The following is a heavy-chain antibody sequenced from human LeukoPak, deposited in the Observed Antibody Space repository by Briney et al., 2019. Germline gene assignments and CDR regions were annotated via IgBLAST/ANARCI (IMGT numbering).Heavy chain of an antibody. D-gene: IGHD6-19*01. CDR1: GGSFSGYY. Sequence: SETLSLTCAVYGGSFSGYYWSWIRQPPGKGLEWIGEINHSGSTNYNPSLKSRVTISVDTSKNQFPLKLSSVTAADTAVYYCARGRPPIAVAGYYYYYYMDVWGKGTTVTVSS. CDR3: ARGRPPIAVAGYYYYYYMDV. J-gene: IGHJ6*03. CDR2: INHSGST. V-gene: IGHV4-34*01.